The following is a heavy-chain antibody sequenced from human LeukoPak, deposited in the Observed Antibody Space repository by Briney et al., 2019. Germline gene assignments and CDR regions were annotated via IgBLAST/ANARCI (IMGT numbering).Heavy chain of an antibody. CDR2: ISYDGSNK. V-gene: IGHV3-30*18. CDR1: GFTFSSYG. D-gene: IGHD6-19*01. CDR3: AKEGIAVAGKGGVAYFQH. J-gene: IGHJ1*01. Sequence: GESLRLSCAASGFTFSSYGMHWVRQAPGKGLEWVAVISYDGSNKYYADSVKGRFTISRDNSKNTLYLQMNSLRAEDTAVYYCAKEGIAVAGKGGVAYFQHWGQGTLVTVSS.